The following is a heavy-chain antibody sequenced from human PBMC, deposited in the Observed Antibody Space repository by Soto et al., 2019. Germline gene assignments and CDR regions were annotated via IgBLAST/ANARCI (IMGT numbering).Heavy chain of an antibody. CDR2: ISWNSGNI. V-gene: IGHV3-9*01. Sequence: DVQLVESGGGLVQPGRSLRLSCAASGFTFDDYAMHWVRQAPGKGLEWVSGISWNSGNIGYADSVKGRFTISRDNAKNSLFLQMNTLRPEDTALYYCAKDIHPITMIRGNQNFDYWGQGTLVTVSS. D-gene: IGHD3-10*01. J-gene: IGHJ4*02. CDR1: GFTFDDYA. CDR3: AKDIHPITMIRGNQNFDY.